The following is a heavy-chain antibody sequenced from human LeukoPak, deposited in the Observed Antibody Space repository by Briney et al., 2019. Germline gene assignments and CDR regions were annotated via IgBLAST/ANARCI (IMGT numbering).Heavy chain of an antibody. D-gene: IGHD3-16*02. Sequence: GGSLRISCAASGFTFSSYWLAWVRKDPGKGLVWVSRINSYGSSTSYADSVKGRFSFSRDNAKNTLYLQMNRLRAENTAVYYCARHRTASDYWGHGTLVTVSS. CDR3: ARHRTASDY. CDR2: INSYGSST. J-gene: IGHJ4*01. CDR1: GFTFSSYW. V-gene: IGHV3-74*01.